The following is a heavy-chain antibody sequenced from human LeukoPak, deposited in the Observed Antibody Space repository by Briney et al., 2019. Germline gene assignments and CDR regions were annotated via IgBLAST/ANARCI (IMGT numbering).Heavy chain of an antibody. D-gene: IGHD2-15*01. CDR3: ARVSFFRWAATRPSYYCYYMDV. Sequence: SETLTLTCAVYGGFFSCYYGSWIRQPPGKALEWIREYNHSGSTNYNPSLKSRVTISLDTSKNQFSLKLSSVTAADTAVYYCARVSFFRWAATRPSYYCYYMDVWGKGTTVTISS. J-gene: IGHJ6*03. CDR2: YNHSGST. V-gene: IGHV4-34*01. CDR1: GGFFSCYY.